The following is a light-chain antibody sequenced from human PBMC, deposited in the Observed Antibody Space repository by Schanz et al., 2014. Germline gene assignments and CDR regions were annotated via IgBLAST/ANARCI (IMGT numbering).Light chain of an antibody. J-gene: IGLJ3*02. V-gene: IGLV2-14*01. CDR2: DVS. CDR1: SSDVGGYDY. CDR3: SSYTSSTLGV. Sequence: QSALTQPPSASGSPGQSVTISCTGTSSDVGGYDYVSWYQQHPGKAPKLMIYDVSNRPSGVSNRFSGSKSGNTASLTISGLQAEDEADYYCSSYTSSTLGVFGGGTKVTVL.